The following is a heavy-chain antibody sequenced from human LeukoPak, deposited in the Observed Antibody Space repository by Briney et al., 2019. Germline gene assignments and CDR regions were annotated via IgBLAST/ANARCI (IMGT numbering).Heavy chain of an antibody. CDR2: IIPIFGTA. V-gene: IGHV1-69*06. Sequence: SVKVSCKASGGTLSSYAISWVRQAPGQGLEWMGGIIPIFGTANYAQKFQGRVTITADKSTSTAYMELSSLGSEDTAVYYCARGRPTTSIAAAGVNWFDPWGQGTLVTVSS. CDR3: ARGRPTTSIAAAGVNWFDP. CDR1: GGTLSSYA. J-gene: IGHJ5*02. D-gene: IGHD6-13*01.